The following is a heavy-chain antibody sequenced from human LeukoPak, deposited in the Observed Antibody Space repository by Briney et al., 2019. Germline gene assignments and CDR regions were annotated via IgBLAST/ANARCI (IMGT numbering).Heavy chain of an antibody. D-gene: IGHD3-16*01. J-gene: IGHJ3*02. Sequence: DPGGSLRLSCAASGFTFSSYAMSWVRQAPGKGLEWVSAISGSGGSTYYADSVKGRFTISRDNSQNTIYLQMESLRAEDTAVYYCTKAVGGGRDAYDIWGQGTMVTVSS. V-gene: IGHV3-23*01. CDR3: TKAVGGGRDAYDI. CDR1: GFTFSSYA. CDR2: ISGSGGST.